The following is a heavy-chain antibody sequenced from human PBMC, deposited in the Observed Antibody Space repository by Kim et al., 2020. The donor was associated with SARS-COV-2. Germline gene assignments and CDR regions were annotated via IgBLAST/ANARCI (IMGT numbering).Heavy chain of an antibody. J-gene: IGHJ4*02. Sequence: SYNPSLKRRATIALDTSKNQFPRKLSAVAAADTAVYYCARHGVGATCFDYWGQGTLATVSS. V-gene: IGHV4-39*01. CDR3: ARHGVGATCFDY. D-gene: IGHD1-26*01.